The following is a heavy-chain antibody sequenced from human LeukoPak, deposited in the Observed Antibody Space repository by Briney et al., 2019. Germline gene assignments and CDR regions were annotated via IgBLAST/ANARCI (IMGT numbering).Heavy chain of an antibody. CDR3: AKDATAVVGTVYMDV. Sequence: GGSLRVSCAASGFTFSNYEMNWVRQAPGKGLEWISHISNFGDIIHYADSVEGRFTISRDNAKNSWYLQMDSLRAEDTAVYYCAKDATAVVGTVYMDVWGKGTTVTISS. V-gene: IGHV3-48*03. D-gene: IGHD6-13*01. J-gene: IGHJ6*03. CDR2: ISNFGDII. CDR1: GFTFSNYE.